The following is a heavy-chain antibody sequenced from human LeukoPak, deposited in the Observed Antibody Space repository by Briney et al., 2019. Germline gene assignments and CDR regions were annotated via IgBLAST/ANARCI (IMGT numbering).Heavy chain of an antibody. D-gene: IGHD6-6*01. V-gene: IGHV4-61*02. Sequence: SETLSLTCTVSGGSISSGSYYWSWIRQPAGKGLEWIGRIYTSGSTNYNPSLKSRVTISVDTSKNQFSLKLSSVTAADTAVYYCARGPEYSSSYPPRNYYYMDVWGKGTTVTVSS. CDR2: IYTSGST. CDR3: ARGPEYSSSYPPRNYYYMDV. J-gene: IGHJ6*03. CDR1: GGSISSGSYY.